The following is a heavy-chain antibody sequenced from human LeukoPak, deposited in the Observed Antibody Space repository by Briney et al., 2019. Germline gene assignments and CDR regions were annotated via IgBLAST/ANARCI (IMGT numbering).Heavy chain of an antibody. D-gene: IGHD6-13*01. J-gene: IGHJ4*02. CDR1: GFTFSSFG. CDR3: ASLIAAAGTIDY. V-gene: IGHV3-23*01. Sequence: GGSLRLSCAASGFTFSSFGMSWVRQAPGKGLEWVSAISSTGGTAYYADSVKGRFTISRDNSKNTLYLQMNSLRAEDTAVYYCASLIAAAGTIDYWGQGTLVTVSS. CDR2: ISSTGGTA.